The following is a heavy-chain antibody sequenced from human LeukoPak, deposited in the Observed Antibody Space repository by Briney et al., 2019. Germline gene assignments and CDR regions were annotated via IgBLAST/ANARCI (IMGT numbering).Heavy chain of an antibody. CDR2: IYTSGST. J-gene: IGHJ4*02. CDR1: GGSISSGSYY. D-gene: IGHD1-26*01. V-gene: IGHV4-61*02. Sequence: SETLSLTCTVSGGSISSGSYYWSWIRQPAGKGLEWIRRIYTSGSTNYNPSLKSRVTISVDTSKNQFSLKLSSVTAADTAVYYCARDTTGSSLDYWGQGTLVTVSS. CDR3: ARDTTGSSLDY.